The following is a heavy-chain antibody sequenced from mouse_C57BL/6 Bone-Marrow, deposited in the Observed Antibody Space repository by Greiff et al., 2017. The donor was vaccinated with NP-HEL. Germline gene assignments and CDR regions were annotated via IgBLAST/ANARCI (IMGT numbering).Heavy chain of an antibody. V-gene: IGHV1-55*01. CDR1: GYTFTSYW. D-gene: IGHD2-3*01. CDR3: AREGGYYPYWYFDV. CDR2: IYPGSGST. J-gene: IGHJ1*03. Sequence: VQLQQPGAELVKPGASVKMSCKASGYTFTSYWITWVKQRPGQGLEWIGDIYPGSGSTNYNEKFKSKATLTVDTSSSTAYMQRSSLTSEDSAVYYCAREGGYYPYWYFDVWGTGTTVTVSS.